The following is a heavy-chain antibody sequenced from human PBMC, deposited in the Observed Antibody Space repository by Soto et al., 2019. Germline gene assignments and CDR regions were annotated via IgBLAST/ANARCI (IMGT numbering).Heavy chain of an antibody. CDR1: GGSISSYY. CDR2: IYYSGST. D-gene: IGHD3-3*01. J-gene: IGHJ4*02. CDR3: ARATIFGVVTQPYFDY. Sequence: SETLSLTCTVSGGSISSYYWSWIRQPPGKGLEWIGYIYYSGSTNYNPSLKSRVTISVGTSKNQFSLKLSSVTAADTAVYYCARATIFGVVTQPYFDYWGQGTLVTVSS. V-gene: IGHV4-59*01.